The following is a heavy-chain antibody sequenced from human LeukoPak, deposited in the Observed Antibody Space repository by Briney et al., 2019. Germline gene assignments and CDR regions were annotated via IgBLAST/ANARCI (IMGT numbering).Heavy chain of an antibody. V-gene: IGHV1-8*01. CDR1: GYTFTSYD. CDR3: ARGKAHCSSTSCYGGWFDP. D-gene: IGHD2-2*01. CDR2: MNPNSGNT. Sequence: GASVKVSCKASGYTFTSYDINWVRQATGQGLEWMGWMNPNSGNTGYAQKFQDRVTMTRNTSISTAYMELSSLRSEDTAVYYCARGKAHCSSTSCYGGWFDPWGQGTLVTVSS. J-gene: IGHJ5*02.